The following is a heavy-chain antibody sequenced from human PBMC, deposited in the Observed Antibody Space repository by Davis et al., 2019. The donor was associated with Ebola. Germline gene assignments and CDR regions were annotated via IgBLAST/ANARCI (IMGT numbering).Heavy chain of an antibody. CDR2: INPHNGNT. J-gene: IGHJ4*02. D-gene: IGHD4-17*01. CDR3: ARRGDYRHFDY. Sequence: AASVKVSCKASGYTFTNYGITWVRQAPGQGLEWMGWINPHNGNTNYAQNVQGRVIMTSDTATTTAYMEVGSLRSDDTAVYYCARRGDYRHFDYWGQGTLVTVSS. V-gene: IGHV1-18*04. CDR1: GYTFTNYG.